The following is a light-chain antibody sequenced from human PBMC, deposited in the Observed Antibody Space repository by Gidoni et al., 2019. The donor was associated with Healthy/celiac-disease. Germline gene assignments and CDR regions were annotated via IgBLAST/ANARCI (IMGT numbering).Light chain of an antibody. V-gene: IGLV2-14*01. CDR1: SSDVGGYNY. J-gene: IGLJ2*01. CDR2: DVS. CDR3: SSYTISSTG. Sequence: QSALTHPASVSGAPGQSSTIYCTGTSSDVGGYNYVSWYQQHPGNAPNLIIYDVSTRPSGVSNRFSGSKSATTASLTISGLQAEDEADYYCSSYTISSTGFGGGTKLTVL.